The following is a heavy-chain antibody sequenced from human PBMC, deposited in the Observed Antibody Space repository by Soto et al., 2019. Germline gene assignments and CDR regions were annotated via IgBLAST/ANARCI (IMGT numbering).Heavy chain of an antibody. CDR2: TYYRSRWYS. CDR1: GDSVSSNGAA. V-gene: IGHV6-1*01. Sequence: PSQTLSLTCAISGDSVSSNGAAWNWIRQSPSRGLEWLGRTYYRSRWYSDYAPSVKSRITVNPDTSQNQFSLQLNSVTPEDTAIYYCAGDPPGFRSAFDFWGQGTLVTVSS. D-gene: IGHD6-19*01. CDR3: AGDPPGFRSAFDF. J-gene: IGHJ4*02.